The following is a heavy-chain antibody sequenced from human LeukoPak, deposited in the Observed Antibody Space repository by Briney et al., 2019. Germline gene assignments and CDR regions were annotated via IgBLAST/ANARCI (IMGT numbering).Heavy chain of an antibody. V-gene: IGHV3-49*03. Sequence: GGSLRLSCTASGFTFGDYVMSWFRQAPGKGREGVGFIRSKAYGGTTEYAASMKGRFTISRDDSKSIAYLQMNSLKTEDTAVYYCTRVWEDSSSWHFDYWGQGTLVTVSS. CDR3: TRVWEDSSSWHFDY. J-gene: IGHJ4*02. CDR2: IRSKAYGGTT. CDR1: GFTFGDYV. D-gene: IGHD6-13*01.